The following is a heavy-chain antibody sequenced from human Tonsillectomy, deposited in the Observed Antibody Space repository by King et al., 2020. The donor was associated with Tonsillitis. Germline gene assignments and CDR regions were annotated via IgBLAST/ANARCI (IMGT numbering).Heavy chain of an antibody. D-gene: IGHD1-26*01. CDR2: IIIDGGRT. CDR3: ARAPVRSYRTFWYQEREENAFDV. V-gene: IGHV3-74*01. Sequence: VQLVESGGGSFQPGGSLRLSCTASGFSFRSYWMHWVRQAPGKGLVCVALIIIDGGRTCYAYPVNGLFTLSIDNATNTLCLQMTSVRGEDRAVYYCARAPVRSYRTFWYQEREENAFDVWGQGTMVTVSS. J-gene: IGHJ3*01. CDR1: GFSFRSYW.